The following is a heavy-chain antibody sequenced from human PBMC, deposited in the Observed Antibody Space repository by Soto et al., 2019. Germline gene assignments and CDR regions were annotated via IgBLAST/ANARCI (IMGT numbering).Heavy chain of an antibody. CDR2: ISYDGSNK. J-gene: IGHJ4*02. V-gene: IGHV3-30*18. CDR3: AKERRHYGYILDY. D-gene: IGHD4-17*01. Sequence: QVQLVESGGGVVQPGRSLRLSCAASGFTFNNYGMHWVRQAPGKGLEWVAVISYDGSNKYYADSMKGRFTISRDNSKNTLYLQINSLRAEDTAVYYWAKERRHYGYILDYWGQGTLVTVSS. CDR1: GFTFNNYG.